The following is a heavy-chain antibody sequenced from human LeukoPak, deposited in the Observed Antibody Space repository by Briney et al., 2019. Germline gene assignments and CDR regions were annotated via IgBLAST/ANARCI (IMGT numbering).Heavy chain of an antibody. Sequence: PGRSLRLSCAASGFTFSSYGMHWVRQAPGKGLEWVAVISYDGSNKYYADSVKGRFTISRDNSKNTLYLQMNSLRAEDTAVYYCAKDLGRNYGDYFDYYYYYGMDVWGQGTTVTVSS. CDR2: ISYDGSNK. J-gene: IGHJ6*02. V-gene: IGHV3-30*18. D-gene: IGHD4-17*01. CDR1: GFTFSSYG. CDR3: AKDLGRNYGDYFDYYYYYGMDV.